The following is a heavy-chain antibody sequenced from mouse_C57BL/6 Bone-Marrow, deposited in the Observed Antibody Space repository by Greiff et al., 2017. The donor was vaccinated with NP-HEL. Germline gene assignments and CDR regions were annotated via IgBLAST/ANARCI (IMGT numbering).Heavy chain of an antibody. CDR3: ARSSFDY. V-gene: IGHV1-42*01. D-gene: IGHD6-1*01. J-gene: IGHJ2*01. CDR1: GYSFTGYY. CDR2: INPSTGGT. Sequence: EVQLQQSGPELVKPGASVKISCKASGYSFTGYYMNWVKQSPEKSLEWIGEINPSTGGTTYNQKFKAKATLTVDKSSSTAYMQLKSLTSEDSAVYSCARSSFDYWGQGTTLTVSS.